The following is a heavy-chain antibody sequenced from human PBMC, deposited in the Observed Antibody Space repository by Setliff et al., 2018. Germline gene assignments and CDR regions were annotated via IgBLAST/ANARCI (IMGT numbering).Heavy chain of an antibody. CDR3: AKEHVVISFVNNIHHHYGMDV. CDR2: IYTSGAT. J-gene: IGHJ6*02. V-gene: IGHV4-61*02. CDR1: GASLRSGSYY. D-gene: IGHD2-21*01. Sequence: PSETLSLTCTVSGASLRSGSYYWSWIRQPAGKGLEWIGRIYTSGATTYSPSLKSRVSISADTSKNLLSLTLKSVTAADTAVYYCAKEHVVISFVNNIHHHYGMDVWGQGTTVTVSS.